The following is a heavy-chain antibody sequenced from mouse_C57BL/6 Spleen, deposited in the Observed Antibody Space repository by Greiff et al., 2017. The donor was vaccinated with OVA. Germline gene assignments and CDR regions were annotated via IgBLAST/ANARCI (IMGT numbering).Heavy chain of an antibody. V-gene: IGHV1-69*01. CDR1: GYTFTSYW. Sequence: VQLQQPGAELVKPGASVKVSCKASGYTFTSYWMHWVKQRPGQGLEWIGEIDPSDSYTNYNQKFKGKSTLTVDKSSSTAYMQLSSLTSEDSAVYYCARRNDYDDYAMDYWGQGTSVTVSS. J-gene: IGHJ4*01. D-gene: IGHD2-4*01. CDR2: IDPSDSYT. CDR3: ARRNDYDDYAMDY.